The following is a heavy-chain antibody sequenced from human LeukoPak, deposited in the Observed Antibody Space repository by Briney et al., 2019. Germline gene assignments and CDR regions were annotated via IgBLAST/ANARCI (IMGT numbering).Heavy chain of an antibody. CDR1: GYTFTSYY. CDR2: INPSGGST. V-gene: IGHV1-46*01. J-gene: IGHJ4*02. Sequence: ASVKVSCKASGYTFTSYYMHWVRQAPGQGLEWMGIINPSGGSTSYAQKFQGRVTMTRDTSTSTVYMELSSLRSEDTAVYYCAVVVVISPPTTNPLYWGQGTLVTVSS. D-gene: IGHD3-22*01. CDR3: AVVVVISPPTTNPLY.